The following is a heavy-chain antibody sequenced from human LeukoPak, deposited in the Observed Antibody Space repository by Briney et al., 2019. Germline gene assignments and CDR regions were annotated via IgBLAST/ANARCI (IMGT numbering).Heavy chain of an antibody. J-gene: IGHJ6*03. D-gene: IGHD5-18*01. Sequence: SVKVSCKASGGTFSSYAIRWVRQAPGQGLEWMGRIIPIFGTANYAQKFQGRVTITTDESTSTAYMELSSLRSEDTAVYYCARGLSGYSYGYMGYYYDMDVWGKGTTVTVSS. CDR3: ARGLSGYSYGYMGYYYDMDV. CDR2: IIPIFGTA. CDR1: GGTFSSYA. V-gene: IGHV1-69*05.